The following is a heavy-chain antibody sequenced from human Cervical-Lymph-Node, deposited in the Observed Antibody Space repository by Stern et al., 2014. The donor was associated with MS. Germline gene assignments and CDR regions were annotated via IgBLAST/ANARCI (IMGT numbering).Heavy chain of an antibody. Sequence: EHLVESGSELKKPGASVKVSCKASGYSFSSYAMNWVRQAPGQGLEWMGWINTHTGNATYAQGFTGRVVFSLDNSVSTAYMQISSLKAEDTAVYYCARGISMRVVDMGYWGQGTLVTVSS. CDR2: INTHTGNA. CDR3: ARGISMRVVDMGY. CDR1: GYSFSSYA. V-gene: IGHV7-4-1*02. J-gene: IGHJ4*02. D-gene: IGHD3-22*01.